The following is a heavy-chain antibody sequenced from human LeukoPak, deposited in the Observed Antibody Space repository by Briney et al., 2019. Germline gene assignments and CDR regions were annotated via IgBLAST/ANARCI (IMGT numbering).Heavy chain of an antibody. Sequence: SGTLSLTCAVSGGSISSSNWWSWVRQPPGKGLEWIGEIYHSGSTNYNPSLKSRVTISVDKSKNQFSLKLSPVTAADTAVYYCAREYGDYVGAFDIWGQGTMVTVSS. D-gene: IGHD4-17*01. CDR1: GGSISSSNW. CDR3: AREYGDYVGAFDI. V-gene: IGHV4-4*02. CDR2: IYHSGST. J-gene: IGHJ3*02.